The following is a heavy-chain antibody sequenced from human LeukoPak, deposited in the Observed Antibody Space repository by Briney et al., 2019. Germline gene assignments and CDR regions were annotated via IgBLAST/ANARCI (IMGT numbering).Heavy chain of an antibody. V-gene: IGHV1-2*04. D-gene: IGHD6-13*01. CDR1: GYTFTGYY. Sequence: ASVKVSCKASGYTFTGYYMHWVRQAPGQGLEWMGWINPNSGGTNYVQKFQGWVTMTRDTSNSTAYMELSRLRSDDTAVYYCARSGLLVQGSSWYGMDVWSQGTTVTVSS. CDR2: INPNSGGT. J-gene: IGHJ6*02. CDR3: ARSGLLVQGSSWYGMDV.